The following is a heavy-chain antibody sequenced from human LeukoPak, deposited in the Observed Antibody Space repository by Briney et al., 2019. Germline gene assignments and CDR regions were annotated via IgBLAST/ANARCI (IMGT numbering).Heavy chain of an antibody. V-gene: IGHV4-39*01. CDR1: GDSINNNNYY. D-gene: IGHD3-22*01. CDR3: ARLVGDSSGYTDAFDI. J-gene: IGHJ3*02. CDR2: IYYNGRT. Sequence: SETLSLTCTVSGDSINNNNYYWGWIRQPPGEGLERIGNIYYNGRTYYSPSLKSRGTVSVDTSNNQFSLKLNSVTAADTAVYYCARLVGDSSGYTDAFDIWGQGTMVTVSS.